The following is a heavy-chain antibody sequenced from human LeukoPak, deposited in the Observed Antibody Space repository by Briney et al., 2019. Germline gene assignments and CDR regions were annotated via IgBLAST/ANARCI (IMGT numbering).Heavy chain of an antibody. J-gene: IGHJ6*02. Sequence: QAGGSLRLSCAASGFTFSSYGMHWVRQAPGKGLEWVAVISYDGTNKYYADSVKGRFTISRDNSKNTLYLQMNSLRAEDTAVYYCVGGQTTIVVVPAAMTKVDYYYGMDVWGQGTTVTVSS. CDR2: ISYDGTNK. V-gene: IGHV3-30*03. CDR3: VGGQTTIVVVPAAMTKVDYYYGMDV. CDR1: GFTFSSYG. D-gene: IGHD2-2*01.